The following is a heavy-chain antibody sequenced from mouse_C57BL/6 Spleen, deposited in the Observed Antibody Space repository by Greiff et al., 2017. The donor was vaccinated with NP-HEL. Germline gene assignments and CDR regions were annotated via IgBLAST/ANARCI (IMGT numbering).Heavy chain of an antibody. Sequence: EVQGVESGGDLVKPGGSLKLSCAASGFTFSSYGMSWVRQTPDKRLEWVATISSGGSYTYYPDSVKGRCTISRDNAKNTLYLQMSSLKSEDTAMYYCARGHYYGSSFFDYWGQGTTLTVSS. D-gene: IGHD1-1*01. V-gene: IGHV5-6*01. CDR1: GFTFSSYG. J-gene: IGHJ2*01. CDR2: ISSGGSYT. CDR3: ARGHYYGSSFFDY.